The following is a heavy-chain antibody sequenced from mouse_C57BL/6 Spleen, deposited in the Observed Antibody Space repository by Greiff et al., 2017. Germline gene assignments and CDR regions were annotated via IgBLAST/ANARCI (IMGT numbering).Heavy chain of an antibody. Sequence: ESGPGLVKPSQSLSLTCSVTGYSITSGYYWNWIRQFPGNKLEWMGYISYDGSNNYNPSLKNRISITRDTSKNQFFLKLNSVTTEDTATYYCARTGNGQWGDYWGQGTSVTGSS. V-gene: IGHV3-6*01. D-gene: IGHD1-1*01. CDR3: ARTGNGQWGDY. CDR2: ISYDGSN. J-gene: IGHJ4*01. CDR1: GYSITSGYY.